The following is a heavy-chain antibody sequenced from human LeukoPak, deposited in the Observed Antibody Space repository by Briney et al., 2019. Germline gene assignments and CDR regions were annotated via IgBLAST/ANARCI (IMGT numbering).Heavy chain of an antibody. J-gene: IGHJ4*02. CDR2: LSSSSSTI. CDR1: GFTFSSYS. D-gene: IGHD6-6*01. CDR3: ARATLAVQYYFDY. V-gene: IGHV3-48*02. Sequence: GESLKISCAASGFTFSSYSMNWVRQAPGKGLEWLSYLSSSSSTIYYADSVKGRFTISRDNAQNSLYLQMNSLRDEDTAVYYCARATLAVQYYFDYWGQGTLVTVSS.